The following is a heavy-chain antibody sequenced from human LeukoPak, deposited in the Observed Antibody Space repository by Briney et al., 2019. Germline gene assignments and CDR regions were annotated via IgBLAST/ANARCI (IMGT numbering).Heavy chain of an antibody. D-gene: IGHD3-22*01. J-gene: IGHJ4*02. Sequence: PSETLSLTCTVSGGSISTYYWSWIRQPPGKGLEWSGYIYYSGSTNYNPSLKSRVTLSVDTSKNQFSLKLTSVTAADTAVYYCARGYYDTSGYYLAAYWGQGTLVTVSS. CDR2: IYYSGST. CDR3: ARGYYDTSGYYLAAY. V-gene: IGHV4-59*01. CDR1: GGSISTYY.